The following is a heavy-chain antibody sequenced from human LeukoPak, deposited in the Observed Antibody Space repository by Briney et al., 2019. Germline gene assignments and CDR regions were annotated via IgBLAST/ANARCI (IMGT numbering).Heavy chain of an antibody. CDR3: ARGAESYSSSWADY. D-gene: IGHD6-13*01. CDR2: ISGSGGST. V-gene: IGHV3-23*01. CDR1: GFTFSSYA. J-gene: IGHJ4*02. Sequence: GGSLRLSCAASGFTFSSYAMSWVRQAPGKGLEWVSAISGSGGSTYYADSVKGRFTISRDNSKNTLYLQMNSLRAEDTAVYYCARGAESYSSSWADYWGQGTLVTVSS.